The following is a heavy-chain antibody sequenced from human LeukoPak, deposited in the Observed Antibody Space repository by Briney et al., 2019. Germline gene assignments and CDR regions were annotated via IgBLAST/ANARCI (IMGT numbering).Heavy chain of an antibody. CDR2: ISAYNGNT. J-gene: IGHJ4*02. V-gene: IGHV1-18*01. CDR3: ARFENIRWFGELAPYYFDY. D-gene: IGHD3-10*01. CDR1: GYTFSSYG. Sequence: ASVKVSCKASGYTFSSYGINWVRQAPGQGLEWVGWISAYNGNTNYAQKLQGRVTMTTDTSTSTAYMELRSLRSDDTAVYYCARFENIRWFGELAPYYFDYWGQGTLVTVSS.